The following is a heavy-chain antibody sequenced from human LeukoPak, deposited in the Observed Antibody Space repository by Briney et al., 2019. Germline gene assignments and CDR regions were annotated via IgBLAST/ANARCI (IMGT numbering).Heavy chain of an antibody. CDR2: ISSSGSTM. J-gene: IGHJ3*02. Sequence: PGGSLRLSCAASGFTFSSYEMNWVRQAPGKGLEWISYISSSGSTMYYADSVKGRFTISRDNAKNSLYLQMNSLRPGDTAVYYCASGGKAAAADVLDIWGQGTMVTVSS. CDR1: GFTFSSYE. V-gene: IGHV3-48*03. D-gene: IGHD6-13*01. CDR3: ASGGKAAAADVLDI.